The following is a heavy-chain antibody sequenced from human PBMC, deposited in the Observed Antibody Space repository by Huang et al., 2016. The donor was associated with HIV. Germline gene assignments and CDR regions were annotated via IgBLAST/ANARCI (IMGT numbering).Heavy chain of an antibody. CDR2: ISYDGSNK. Sequence: QVQLVESGGGVVQPGRSLRRSCAASGFTFSSYAMHWVGQAPGNGLGWVAGISYDGSNKYYADSVKGRFTISRDNSKNTLYLQMNSLRAEDTAVYYCARDAYYDYVWGSYRKYYYYYMYVWGKGTTVTVSS. V-gene: IGHV3-30-3*01. CDR1: GFTFSSYA. CDR3: ARDAYYDYVWGSYRKYYYYYMYV. D-gene: IGHD3-16*02. J-gene: IGHJ6*03.